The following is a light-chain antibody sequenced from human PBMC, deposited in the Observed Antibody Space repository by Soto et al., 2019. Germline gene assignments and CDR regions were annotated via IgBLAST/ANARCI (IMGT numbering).Light chain of an antibody. V-gene: IGLV2-23*01. CDR1: SSDVGTDNL. J-gene: IGLJ3*02. Sequence: QSALTQPASVSGSPGQSITISCTGTSSDVGTDNLVSWYQQHPGKAPKLMIYEGSKRPSGVSNRFSGSKSGNTASLTISGLQAEAEADYFCCSYAGSWVFGGGTKLTVL. CDR2: EGS. CDR3: CSYAGSWV.